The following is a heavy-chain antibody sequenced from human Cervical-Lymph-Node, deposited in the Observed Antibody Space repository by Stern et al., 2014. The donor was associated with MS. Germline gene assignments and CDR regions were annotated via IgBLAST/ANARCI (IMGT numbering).Heavy chain of an antibody. Sequence: QVTLRDSCPALVKPTQTLTLTCTFSRFSLSTRGMCVSCIRQPPWKALEWLALIDWDDDKYYSTSLKTRLTISKDTSKNQVVLTMTNMDPVDTATYFCARKAGGYDHWGQGTLVTVSS. V-gene: IGHV2-70*01. CDR1: RFSLSTRGMC. CDR3: ARKAGGYDH. CDR2: IDWDDDK. D-gene: IGHD5-12*01. J-gene: IGHJ4*02.